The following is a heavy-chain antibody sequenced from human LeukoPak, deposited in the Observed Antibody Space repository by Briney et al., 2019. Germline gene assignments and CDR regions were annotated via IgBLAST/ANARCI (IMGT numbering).Heavy chain of an antibody. D-gene: IGHD3-22*01. CDR2: IYYSGST. Sequence: PSETLSLTCTVSGGSISSYYWSWIRQPPGKGLEWIGYIYYSGSTNYNPSLKSRVTISVDTSKNQFSLKLSSVTAADTAVYYCARDPSSGYWYNWFDPWGQGTLATVSS. CDR1: GGSISSYY. CDR3: ARDPSSGYWYNWFDP. J-gene: IGHJ5*02. V-gene: IGHV4-59*01.